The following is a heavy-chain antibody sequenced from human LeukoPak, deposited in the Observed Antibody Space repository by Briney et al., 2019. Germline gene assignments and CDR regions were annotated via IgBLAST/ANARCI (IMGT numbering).Heavy chain of an antibody. CDR1: GYTFTSYD. Sequence: GASVKVSCKASGYTFTSYDINWVRQAPGQGLEWMGWMNPNSGNTGYAQKFQGRVTITRNTSISTAYMELSSLRSEDTAVYYCARGYCSGGSCSHDAFDIWGQGTMVTVSS. J-gene: IGHJ3*02. V-gene: IGHV1-8*03. CDR2: MNPNSGNT. CDR3: ARGYCSGGSCSHDAFDI. D-gene: IGHD2-15*01.